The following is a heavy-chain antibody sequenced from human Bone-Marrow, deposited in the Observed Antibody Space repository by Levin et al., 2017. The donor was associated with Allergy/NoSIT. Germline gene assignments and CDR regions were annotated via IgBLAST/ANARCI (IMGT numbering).Heavy chain of an antibody. J-gene: IGHJ6*02. CDR1: GFTFSSYS. D-gene: IGHD2-15*01. Sequence: PWGSLRLSCAASGFTFSSYSMNWVRQAPGKGLEWVSSISSNNYYIYYADSVKGRFTISRDNAKNSLYLQMNSLRAEDTAVYYCARDRLAARPYGMDVWGQGTTVTVSS. V-gene: IGHV3-21*01. CDR3: ARDRLAARPYGMDV. CDR2: ISSNNYYI.